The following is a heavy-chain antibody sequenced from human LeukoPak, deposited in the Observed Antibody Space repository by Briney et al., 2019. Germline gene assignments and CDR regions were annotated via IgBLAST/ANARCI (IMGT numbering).Heavy chain of an antibody. V-gene: IGHV4-59*08. CDR3: ARLPSSATVG. D-gene: IGHD4-11*01. Sequence: SETLSLTCTVSGGSISSYYWSWIRQPPGKGLEWIGYIYYSGSTNYNPSLKSRVTISVDTSKNQFSLKLSSVTAADTAVYYWARLPSSATVGWGQGTLVTVSS. CDR1: GGSISSYY. CDR2: IYYSGST. J-gene: IGHJ4*02.